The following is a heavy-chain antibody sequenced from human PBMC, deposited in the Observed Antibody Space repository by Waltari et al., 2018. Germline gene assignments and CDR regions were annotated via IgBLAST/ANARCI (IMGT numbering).Heavy chain of an antibody. D-gene: IGHD6-6*01. Sequence: QVQLVQSGAEVKKPGGSVKVSCKAAGYTFTGYYMHWVRQAPGQGLGWMGCIDPNGGGTNYAQKFQGRVTMTRYTAIRTAYMELSRLRADDTAVYYCAKACIAASSSEWFDPWGQGTLVTVSS. V-gene: IGHV1-2*02. CDR3: AKACIAASSSEWFDP. J-gene: IGHJ5*02. CDR2: IDPNGGGT. CDR1: GYTFTGYY.